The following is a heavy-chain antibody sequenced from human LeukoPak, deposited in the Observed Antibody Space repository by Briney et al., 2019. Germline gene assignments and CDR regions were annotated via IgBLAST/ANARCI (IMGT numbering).Heavy chain of an antibody. CDR3: ARLSGSPWY. D-gene: IGHD3-10*01. J-gene: IGHJ4*02. CDR2: IYNSRST. CDR1: GGSISSYY. Sequence: SETPSLTCTVSGGSISSYYWSWIRQPPGKGLEWIGDIYNSRSTNYNPSLRSRVTISIDTSKNQFSLKLNSMTAADTAVYYCARLSGSPWYWGQGTLVTVSS. V-gene: IGHV4-59*08.